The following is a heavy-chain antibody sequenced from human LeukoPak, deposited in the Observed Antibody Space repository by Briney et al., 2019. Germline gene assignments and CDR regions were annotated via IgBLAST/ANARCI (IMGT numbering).Heavy chain of an antibody. J-gene: IGHJ4*02. D-gene: IGHD5-12*01. CDR1: GFSFSNAW. CDR3: ARDRGYTQDY. Sequence: GGSLRLSCAASGFSFSNAWMSWVRQAPGKGLVWVSYIKSDGRSTSYADSVKGRFTISRDNAKNTLYLQMNSLRAEDTAVYYCARDRGYTQDYWGQGTLVTVSS. CDR2: IKSDGRST. V-gene: IGHV3-74*01.